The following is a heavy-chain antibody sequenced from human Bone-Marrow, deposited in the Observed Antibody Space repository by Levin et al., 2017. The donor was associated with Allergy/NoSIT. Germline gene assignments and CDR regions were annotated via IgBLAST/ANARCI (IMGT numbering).Heavy chain of an antibody. CDR2: VFYTGTT. V-gene: IGHV4-39*06. J-gene: IGHJ6*02. CDR3: VRDASRGGMDV. Sequence: SETLSLTCTVSGGSISTSDFYWGWIRQPPGKGLESIGIVFYTGTTYYNPSLQSRVTISIDTSKNQFALSLGSVTAADTAMYFCVRDASRGGMDVWGQGTTVTVSS. D-gene: IGHD3-10*01. CDR1: GGSISTSDFY.